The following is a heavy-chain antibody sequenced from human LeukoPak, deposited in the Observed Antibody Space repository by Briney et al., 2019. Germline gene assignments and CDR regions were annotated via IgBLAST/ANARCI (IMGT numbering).Heavy chain of an antibody. CDR1: GFTFSSYD. Sequence: GGSLRLSCAASGFTFSSYDMHWVRQATGKGLEWVSAIGTAGDTYYPGSVKGRFTISRENAKNSLYLQMNSLRAGDTAVYYCARGLSSGYPTPLDVWGKGTTVTVSS. V-gene: IGHV3-13*01. CDR2: IGTAGDT. D-gene: IGHD3-22*01. CDR3: ARGLSSGYPTPLDV. J-gene: IGHJ6*04.